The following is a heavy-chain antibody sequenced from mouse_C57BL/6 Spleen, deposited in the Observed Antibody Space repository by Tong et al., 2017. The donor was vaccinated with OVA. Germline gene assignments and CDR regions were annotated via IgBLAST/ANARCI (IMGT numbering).Heavy chain of an antibody. J-gene: IGHJ2*01. Sequence: VQLQQSGPELVKPGASVKMSCKASGYTFTDYYMKWVKQSHGKNLEWIGDINPNNGDTFYNQKFKGKATLTVDKSSSTAYMQLNSLTSEDSAVYYCVWERYWGQGTTLTVSS. CDR2: INPNNGDT. CDR1: GYTFTDYY. CDR3: VWERY. D-gene: IGHD4-1*01. V-gene: IGHV1-26*01.